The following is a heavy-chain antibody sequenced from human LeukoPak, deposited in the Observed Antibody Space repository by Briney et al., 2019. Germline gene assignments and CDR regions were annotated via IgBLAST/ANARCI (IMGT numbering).Heavy chain of an antibody. Sequence: PSETLSLTCTVSGGSIGSYYWSWIRQPPGKGLEWIGYIYYSGSTNYNPSLKSRVTISVDTSKNQFSLKLSSVTAADTAVYYCARLGDETYYDFWSGYYSYFDYWGQGTLVTVSS. D-gene: IGHD3-3*01. CDR3: ARLGDETYYDFWSGYYSYFDY. J-gene: IGHJ4*02. CDR2: IYYSGST. V-gene: IGHV4-59*08. CDR1: GGSIGSYY.